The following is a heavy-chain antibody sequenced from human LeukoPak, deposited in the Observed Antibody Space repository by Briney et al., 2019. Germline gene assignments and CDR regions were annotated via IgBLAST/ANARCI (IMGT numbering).Heavy chain of an antibody. V-gene: IGHV4-39*01. J-gene: IGHJ4*02. Sequence: PSETLSLTCAVSGVSINSGRYYWGWIRQPPGKGLEWIGSIFYSGSTYYNPSLKSRVTISVDTSKNQFSLKLSSVTAADTAVYYCARRKAYCSGSLCYADYWGQGSLVTVSS. CDR1: GVSINSGRYY. D-gene: IGHD2-15*01. CDR2: IFYSGST. CDR3: ARRKAYCSGSLCYADY.